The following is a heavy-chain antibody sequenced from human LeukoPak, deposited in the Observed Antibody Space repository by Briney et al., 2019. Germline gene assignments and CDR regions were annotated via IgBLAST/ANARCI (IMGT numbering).Heavy chain of an antibody. Sequence: SETLSLTCAVYGGSFSSYYWSWIRQPPGKGLEWIGEINHSGSTNYNPSLKSRVTISVDTSKNQFSLKLSSVTAADTAVYYCASASSGQEGFDYWGQGTLVTVSS. CDR2: INHSGST. CDR3: ASASSGQEGFDY. CDR1: GGSFSSYY. V-gene: IGHV4-34*01. J-gene: IGHJ4*02.